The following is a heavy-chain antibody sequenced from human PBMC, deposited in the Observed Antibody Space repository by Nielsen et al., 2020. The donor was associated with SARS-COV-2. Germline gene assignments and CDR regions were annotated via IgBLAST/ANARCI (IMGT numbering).Heavy chain of an antibody. D-gene: IGHD6-13*01. CDR2: ISSSSSTI. J-gene: IGHJ6*02. CDR3: ARDLGIAAAGYYYYYYGMDV. CDR1: GFTFSSYS. V-gene: IGHV3-48*04. Sequence: GGSLRLSCAASGFTFSSYSMNWVRQAPGKGLEWVSYISSSSSTIYYADSVKGRFTISRDNAKNSLYLQMNSLRAEDTAVYYCARDLGIAAAGYYYYYYGMDVWGQGTTVTVSS.